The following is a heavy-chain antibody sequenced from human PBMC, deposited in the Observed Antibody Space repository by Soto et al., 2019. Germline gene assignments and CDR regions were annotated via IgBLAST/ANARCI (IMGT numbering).Heavy chain of an antibody. V-gene: IGHV3-21*01. J-gene: IGHJ3*01. D-gene: IGHD3-16*01. CDR1: GFTFSHYD. CDR3: ARDSFRGSDAFDV. CDR2: ITTTSSYI. Sequence: LRLSCAASGFTFSHYDMNWVRQAPGKGLEWVSCITTTSSYIHYADSVKGRFTVSRDNAKKSLFLEMNNLRDDDTAVYYCARDSFRGSDAFDVWGQGTMVTVSS.